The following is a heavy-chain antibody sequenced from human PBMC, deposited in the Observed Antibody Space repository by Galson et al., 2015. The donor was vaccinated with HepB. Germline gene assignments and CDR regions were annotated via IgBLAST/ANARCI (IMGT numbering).Heavy chain of an antibody. V-gene: IGHV3-30*18. J-gene: IGHJ6*02. CDR3: AKQWGEGENRHYYYGMDV. CDR1: GFTFSSYG. Sequence: SLRLSCAVSGFTFSSYGMHWVRQAPGKGLEWVAVISSDGSSKYYADSVKGRFTLSRDNSKNTLYVQMNSLRADDTAVYYCAKQWGEGENRHYYYGMDVWGQGTTVTVSS. CDR2: ISSDGSSK. D-gene: IGHD3-16*01.